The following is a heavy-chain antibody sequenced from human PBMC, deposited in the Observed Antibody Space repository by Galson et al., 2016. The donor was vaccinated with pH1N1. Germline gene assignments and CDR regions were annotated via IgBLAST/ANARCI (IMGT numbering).Heavy chain of an antibody. Sequence: SVKVSCKASGGTFTNYAINWVRQAPGQGLEWMGGIIPILGTPDYAQTLQGRVTITADENTNTAYMEMSSLRAEDTAVYYWARGFSGYDRLESYLNGMDVWGQGTTVTVSS. CDR1: GGTFTNYA. V-gene: IGHV1-69*13. CDR2: IIPILGTP. D-gene: IGHD5-12*01. J-gene: IGHJ6*02. CDR3: ARGFSGYDRLESYLNGMDV.